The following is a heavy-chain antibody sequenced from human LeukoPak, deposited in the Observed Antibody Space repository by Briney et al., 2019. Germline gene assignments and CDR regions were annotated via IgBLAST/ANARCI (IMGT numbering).Heavy chain of an antibody. CDR2: INWNGGIT. D-gene: IGHD1-26*01. CDR1: GFTFDDYG. CDR3: ARVYSGSFSPFDY. V-gene: IGHV3-20*04. Sequence: GGSLRLSCTASGFTFDDYGMNWVRQAPGKGLEWVSSINWNGGITGYADSVKGRFTISRDNGKNSLYLQMNSLRAEDTALYYCARVYSGSFSPFDYWGQGTLVTVSS. J-gene: IGHJ4*02.